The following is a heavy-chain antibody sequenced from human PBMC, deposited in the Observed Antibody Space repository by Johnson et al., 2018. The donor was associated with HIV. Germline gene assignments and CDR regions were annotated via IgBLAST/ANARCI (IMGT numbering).Heavy chain of an antibody. CDR3: AKGGSAVAVAFDI. D-gene: IGHD6-19*01. V-gene: IGHV3-30*04. Sequence: QVQLVESGGGVVQPGRSLRLSCAASGFTFSSYAMHWVRQAPAKGLEWVAVIRYDGSNKYFADSVKGRFTISRDNSKNTLYLQMNSLRAEDTAVYYCAKGGSAVAVAFDIWGQGTMVTVSS. CDR2: IRYDGSNK. J-gene: IGHJ3*02. CDR1: GFTFSSYA.